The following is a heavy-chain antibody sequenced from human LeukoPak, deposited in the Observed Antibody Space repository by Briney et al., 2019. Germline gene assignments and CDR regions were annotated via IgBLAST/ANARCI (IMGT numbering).Heavy chain of an antibody. V-gene: IGHV4-39*07. D-gene: IGHD6-13*01. CDR1: GGSISSSSYY. Sequence: SSETLSLTCTVSGGSISSSSYYWGWIRQPPGKGLEWIGSIYYSGSTYYNPSLKSRVTISVDTSKNQFSLKLSSVTAADTAVYYCARYPVYSSRPHNWFDPWGQGTLVTVSS. CDR2: IYYSGST. CDR3: ARYPVYSSRPHNWFDP. J-gene: IGHJ5*02.